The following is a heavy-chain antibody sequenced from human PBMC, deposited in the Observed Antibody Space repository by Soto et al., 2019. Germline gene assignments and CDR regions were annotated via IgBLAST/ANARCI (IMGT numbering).Heavy chain of an antibody. CDR1: GYTFTNYW. J-gene: IGHJ4*02. CDR3: AIHEEEGPFDS. V-gene: IGHV5-10-1*03. Sequence: EVQLVQSGAEVKKPGESLRISCQGSGYTFTNYWISWVRQMPGKGLEWMGRIDPSDSYTNYSPSFQGHVTISADKSSSTAHLQWSSLKASDIAIYYCAIHEEEGPFDSWGQGTLVTVSS. CDR2: IDPSDSYT.